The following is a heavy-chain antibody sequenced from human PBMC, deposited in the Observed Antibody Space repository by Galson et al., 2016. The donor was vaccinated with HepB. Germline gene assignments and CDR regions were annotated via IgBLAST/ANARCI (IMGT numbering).Heavy chain of an antibody. Sequence: SLRLSCAASGFTFSSYAMSWVRQAPGEGLEWISGISGSGGSPFYADSVKGRFTISRDKSKNTLYLQMNSLRAEDTAVYHCAKSPWYDSSGYYYFDYWGQGTLVTVSS. D-gene: IGHD3-22*01. CDR3: AKSPWYDSSGYYYFDY. CDR1: GFTFSSYA. J-gene: IGHJ4*02. CDR2: ISGSGGSP. V-gene: IGHV3-23*01.